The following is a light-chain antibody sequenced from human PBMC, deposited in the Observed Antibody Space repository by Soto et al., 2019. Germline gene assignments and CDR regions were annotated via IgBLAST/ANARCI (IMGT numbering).Light chain of an antibody. Sequence: EIVMTQSPATLSVSPGARAPLSCRASQSVSRSLAWYQQKPGQAPRLLIYDTSTRATGIPARFSGSGSGTEFTLTISSLQSEDFAVYYCEQYNNWPPITFGQGTRLEIK. J-gene: IGKJ5*01. CDR3: EQYNNWPPIT. CDR1: QSVSRS. V-gene: IGKV3-15*01. CDR2: DTS.